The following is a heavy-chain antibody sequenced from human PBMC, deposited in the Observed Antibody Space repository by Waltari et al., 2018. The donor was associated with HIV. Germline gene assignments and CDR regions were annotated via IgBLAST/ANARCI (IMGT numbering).Heavy chain of an antibody. J-gene: IGHJ6*02. V-gene: IGHV3-21*01. CDR1: KFAFSIYT. D-gene: IGHD6-13*01. CDR2: FPSPDDRS. Sequence: EVHLVESGGGLVKPGESLRLSCEASKFAFSIYTVNWVRQSPGKVLECVSSFPSPDDRSHYHEPVKGRFSVARDNAKNTLFLQMNSLRGEDTAVYYCGWVPAATHGMDVWGRGTTVIVSS. CDR3: GWVPAATHGMDV.